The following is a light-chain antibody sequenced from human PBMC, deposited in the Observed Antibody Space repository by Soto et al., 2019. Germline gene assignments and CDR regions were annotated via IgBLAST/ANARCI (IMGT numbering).Light chain of an antibody. CDR3: QTWGTGIVV. CDR2: LNTDGSH. CDR1: SGHSSYA. V-gene: IGLV4-69*01. J-gene: IGLJ2*01. Sequence: QSVLTQSPSASASLGASVKLTCTLSSGHSSYAIAWHQQQPGKGPRYLMKLNTDGSHSKGDGIPDRFSGSISGAERYLTISSLQSEDEADYYYQTWGTGIVVFGGGTKVTVL.